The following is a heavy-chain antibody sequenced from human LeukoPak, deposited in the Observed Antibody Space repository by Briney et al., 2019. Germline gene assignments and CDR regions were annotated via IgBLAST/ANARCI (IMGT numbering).Heavy chain of an antibody. CDR1: GFIVSDKY. J-gene: IGHJ4*02. V-gene: IGHV3-21*01. CDR2: ISSSSSYI. CDR3: ARGYYSTLRFDY. Sequence: GGSLRLSCAASGFIVSDKYMSWVRQAPGKGLEWVSSISSSSSYIYYADSVKGRFTISRDNAKNSLYLQMNSLRAEDTAVYYCARGYYSTLRFDYWGQGTLVTVSS. D-gene: IGHD3-22*01.